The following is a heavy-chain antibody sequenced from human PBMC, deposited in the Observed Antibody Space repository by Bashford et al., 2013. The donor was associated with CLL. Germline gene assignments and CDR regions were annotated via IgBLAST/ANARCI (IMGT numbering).Heavy chain of an antibody. CDR2: INSESGAT. V-gene: IGHV1-2*02. D-gene: IGHD5-18*01. Sequence: ASVKVSCKASGYTFTDYYVHWVRQAPGQGLEWVGWINSESGATNYAQNFQGRVTMTRDTSISTAYMELSRLRSDDTAVYYCARGNSYGAYYGLDVWGQGTTVTVSS. CDR1: GYTFTDYY. J-gene: IGHJ6*02. CDR3: ARGNSYGAYYGLDV.